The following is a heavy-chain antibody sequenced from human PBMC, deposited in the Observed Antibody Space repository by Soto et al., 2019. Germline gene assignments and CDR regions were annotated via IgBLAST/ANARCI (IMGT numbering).Heavy chain of an antibody. CDR1: GFTFDDYA. CDR3: AKSSTTGTTAYFDY. CDR2: ISWNSGSI. D-gene: IGHD1-1*01. Sequence: AGGSLRLSCAASGFTFDDYAMHWVRQAPGKGLEWVSGISWNSGSIGYADSVKGRFTISRDNAKNSLYLQMNSLRAEDTALYYCAKSSTTGTTAYFDYWGQGTLVTVSS. J-gene: IGHJ4*02. V-gene: IGHV3-9*01.